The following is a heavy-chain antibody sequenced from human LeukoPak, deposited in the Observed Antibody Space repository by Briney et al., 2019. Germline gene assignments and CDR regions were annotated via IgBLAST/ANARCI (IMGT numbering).Heavy chain of an antibody. D-gene: IGHD3-10*01. J-gene: IGHJ4*02. CDR3: ARRKPYYYRYFDY. CDR2: INHSGST. V-gene: IGHV4-34*01. CDR1: GGSISSYY. Sequence: SETLSLTCTVSGGSISSYYWSWIRQPPGKGLEWIGEINHSGSTNYNPSLKSRVTISVDTSKNQFSLKLSSVTAADTAVYYCARRKPYYYRYFDYWGQGTLVTVSS.